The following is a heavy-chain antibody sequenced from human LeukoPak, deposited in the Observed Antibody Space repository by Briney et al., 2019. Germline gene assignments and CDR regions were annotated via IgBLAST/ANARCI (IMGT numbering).Heavy chain of an antibody. J-gene: IGHJ4*02. CDR3: ASVRIVGATRYFDY. CDR2: INHSGSN. V-gene: IGHV4-34*01. Sequence: PETLALPWDGFGGPFSGYYGSWIRQPPGKGLEWIGEINHSGSNNYNPSLKSRVTIAVATSNNQFSLKLSSVTAADTAVCYCASVRIVGATRYFDYWGPRTLVTVAT. CDR1: GGPFSGYY. D-gene: IGHD1-26*01.